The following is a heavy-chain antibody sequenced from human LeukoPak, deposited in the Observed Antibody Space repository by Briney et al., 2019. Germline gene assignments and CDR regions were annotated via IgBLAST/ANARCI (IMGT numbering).Heavy chain of an antibody. CDR1: GFTFSSYA. CDR3: ARSRYYDSSGYWDY. CDR2: ISYDGSNK. Sequence: GGSLRLSCAASGFTFSSYAMHWVRQAPGKGLEWVAVISYDGSNKYYADSVKGRFTISRDNSKNTLYLQMNSLRAEDTAVYYCARSRYYDSSGYWDYWGQGTLVTVSS. D-gene: IGHD3-22*01. V-gene: IGHV3-30*04. J-gene: IGHJ4*02.